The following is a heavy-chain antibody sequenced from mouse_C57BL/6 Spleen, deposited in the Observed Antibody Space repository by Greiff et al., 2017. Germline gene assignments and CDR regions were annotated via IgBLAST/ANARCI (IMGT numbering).Heavy chain of an antibody. D-gene: IGHD2-1*01. CDR2: IHPNSGST. CDR1: GYTFTSYW. CDR3: ARVGNYAWDAMDY. V-gene: IGHV1-64*01. Sequence: QVQLQQPGAELVKPGASVKLSCKASGYTFTSYWMHWVKQRPGQGLEWIGMIHPNSGSTNYNEKFKSKATLTVDKSSSTAYMQLSSLTSEDSAVYYCARVGNYAWDAMDYWGQGTSVTVSS. J-gene: IGHJ4*01.